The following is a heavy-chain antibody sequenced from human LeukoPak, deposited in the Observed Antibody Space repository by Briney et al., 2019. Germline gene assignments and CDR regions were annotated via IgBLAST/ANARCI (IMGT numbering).Heavy chain of an antibody. D-gene: IGHD3-22*01. CDR3: AATHQGYYYDSSGYLDWYFDL. V-gene: IGHV1-69*01. Sequence: ASVRVSCRASGGTFSSYAISWVRQAPGQGLEWMGGIIPIFGTANYAQKFQGRVTITADESTSTAYMELSSLRSEDTAVYYCAATHQGYYYDSSGYLDWYFDLWGRGTLVTVSS. J-gene: IGHJ2*01. CDR2: IIPIFGTA. CDR1: GGTFSSYA.